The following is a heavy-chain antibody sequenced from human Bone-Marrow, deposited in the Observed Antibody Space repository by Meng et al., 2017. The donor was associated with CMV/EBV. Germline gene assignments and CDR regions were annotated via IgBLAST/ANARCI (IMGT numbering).Heavy chain of an antibody. CDR1: GFTFSSYS. V-gene: IGHV3-21*01. Sequence: EVQLVESGGGLVKAGGSLRLHCSASGFTFSSYSMNWVRQAPGKGLEWVSSISSSSSYIYYAESVKGRFTIARDNAKNSLYLQMNSLRAEDTAVYYCARLFYDYVWGSYPYYFDYWGQGTMGTVS. D-gene: IGHD3-16*01. CDR2: ISSSSSYI. CDR3: ARLFYDYVWGSYPYYFDY. J-gene: IGHJ4*02.